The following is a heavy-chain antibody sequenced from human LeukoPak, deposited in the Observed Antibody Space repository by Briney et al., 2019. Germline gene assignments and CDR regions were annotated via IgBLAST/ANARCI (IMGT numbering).Heavy chain of an antibody. CDR3: ARGESASAWLIEY. V-gene: IGHV3-74*01. J-gene: IGHJ4*02. CDR2: ITNDGSST. D-gene: IGHD6-19*01. CDR1: GLTFSSHW. Sequence: GGSLRLSCAASGLTFSSHWMHWVRQAPGKGLVWVSRITNDGSSTTYADSVKGRFTISRDNAKNMLYLQVNSLRAEDTAVYYCARGESASAWLIEYWGQGTLVTVSS.